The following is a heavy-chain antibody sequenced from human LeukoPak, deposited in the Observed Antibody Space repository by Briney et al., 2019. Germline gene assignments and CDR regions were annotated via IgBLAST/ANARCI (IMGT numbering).Heavy chain of an antibody. D-gene: IGHD2-2*02. CDR2: IYTSGST. J-gene: IGHJ5*02. CDR3: ARGGYSSSTSCYNNWFDP. Sequence: SETLSLTCTVSGGSISSYYWSWIRQPPGKGLEWIGYIYTSGSTNYNPSLKSRVTISVDTSKNQFSLKLSSVTAADTAVYYCARGGYSSSTSCYNNWFDPWGQGTLVTVSS. V-gene: IGHV4-4*09. CDR1: GGSISSYY.